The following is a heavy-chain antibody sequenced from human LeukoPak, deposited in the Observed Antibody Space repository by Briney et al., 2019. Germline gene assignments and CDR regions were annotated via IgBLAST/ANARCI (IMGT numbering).Heavy chain of an antibody. V-gene: IGHV4-4*07. Sequence: SETLSLTCTVSGGSISSYYWSWIRQPAGKGLEWIGRTYTSGSTNYNPSLKSRVTMSVDTSKNQFSLKLNSVTAADTAVYYCARGRLITLNGWFDPWGQGTLVTVSS. CDR2: TYTSGST. J-gene: IGHJ5*02. CDR1: GGSISSYY. CDR3: ARGRLITLNGWFDP. D-gene: IGHD3-22*01.